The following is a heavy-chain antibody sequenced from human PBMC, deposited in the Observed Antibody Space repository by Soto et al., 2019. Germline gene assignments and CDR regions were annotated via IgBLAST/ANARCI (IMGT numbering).Heavy chain of an antibody. CDR3: ASHHYYAAGRPH. Sequence: QLQLQESGPGLVKPSETLSLTCTVSGGSISNTNYYWGWIRQPPGKGLEWIGSIYYSGSTYYNPSLKSRITITVDTSKDQFSLKLTSVTAADTAVYYCASHHYYAAGRPHWGQGTLVTVSS. J-gene: IGHJ4*02. D-gene: IGHD3-10*01. CDR1: GGSISNTNYY. V-gene: IGHV4-39*01. CDR2: IYYSGST.